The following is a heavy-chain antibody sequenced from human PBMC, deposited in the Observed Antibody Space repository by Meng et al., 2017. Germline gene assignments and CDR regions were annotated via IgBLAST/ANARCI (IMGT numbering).Heavy chain of an antibody. CDR1: GGSISSGGYY. CDR3: ARVVGKLGIAAATRFDP. J-gene: IGHJ5*02. D-gene: IGHD6-13*01. V-gene: IGHV4-31*01. Sequence: QVQLEETGPGLVKPPQSLSLTCTVSGGSISSGGYYWSWIRQHPGKGLEWIGYIYYSGSTYYNPSLKSLVTISVDTSKNQFSLKLSSVTAADTAVYYCARVVGKLGIAAATRFDPWGQGTLVTVSS. CDR2: IYYSGST.